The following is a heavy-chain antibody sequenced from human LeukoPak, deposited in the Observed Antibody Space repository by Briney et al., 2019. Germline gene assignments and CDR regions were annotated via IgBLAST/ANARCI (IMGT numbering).Heavy chain of an antibody. CDR2: ISAYNGNT. Sequence: ASVKVSCKASGYTFTSYGISWVRQAPGQGLEWMGWISAYNGNTNYAQKLQGRVTMTTDTSTSTAYMELRSLRSDDTAVYYCARGENRRGWSLPVHFDYWGQGTLVTVSS. CDR1: GYTFTSYG. CDR3: ARGENRRGWSLPVHFDY. J-gene: IGHJ4*02. D-gene: IGHD6-19*01. V-gene: IGHV1-18*01.